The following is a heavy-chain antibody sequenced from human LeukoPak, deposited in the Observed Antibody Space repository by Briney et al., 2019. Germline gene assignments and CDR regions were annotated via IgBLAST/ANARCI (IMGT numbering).Heavy chain of an antibody. V-gene: IGHV3-9*01. CDR1: GFTFDDYA. CDR2: ISWNSYRI. D-gene: IGHD2-2*01. J-gene: IGHJ4*02. Sequence: GGSLRLSCAVSGFTFDDYAMHWVRQAPGKGLEWVSGISWNSYRIGYADSVKGRFTISRDNAKNSLYLQMNSLRAEDTAVYYCARDRVVPAAIGYYFDYWGQGTLVTVSS. CDR3: ARDRVVPAAIGYYFDY.